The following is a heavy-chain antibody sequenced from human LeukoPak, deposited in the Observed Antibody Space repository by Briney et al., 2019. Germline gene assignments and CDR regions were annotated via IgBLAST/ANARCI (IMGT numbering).Heavy chain of an antibody. Sequence: SVKVSCKASGGTFSSYTISWVRQAPGQGLEWMGGIIPIFGTANYAQKFQGRVTITADESTSTAYMELSSLRSEDTAVYYCASEGMVLAYCGGDCYTFDYWGQGTLVTVSS. CDR3: ASEGMVLAYCGGDCYTFDY. V-gene: IGHV1-69*01. CDR1: GGTFSSYT. CDR2: IIPIFGTA. J-gene: IGHJ4*02. D-gene: IGHD2-21*01.